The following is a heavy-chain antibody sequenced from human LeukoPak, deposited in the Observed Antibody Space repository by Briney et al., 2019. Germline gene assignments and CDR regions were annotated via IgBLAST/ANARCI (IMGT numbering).Heavy chain of an antibody. V-gene: IGHV3-74*01. Sequence: GGSLRLSCAASGFTFSSNWMHWVRQAPGKGVVWVSRINHDGSSTIYADSVKGRFTISRDNAKNTLYLQMNSLRAEDTAVYYCAKDLEGAFDIWGQGTMVTVSS. CDR3: AKDLEGAFDI. CDR1: GFTFSSNW. CDR2: INHDGSST. J-gene: IGHJ3*02. D-gene: IGHD1-1*01.